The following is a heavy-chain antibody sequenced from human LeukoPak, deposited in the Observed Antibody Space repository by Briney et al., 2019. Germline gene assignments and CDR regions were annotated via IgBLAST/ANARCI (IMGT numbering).Heavy chain of an antibody. J-gene: IGHJ3*02. Sequence: SETLSLTCTVSGGSISSSSYYWGWIRQPPGKGLEWIGSIYYSGSTYYNPSLKSRVTISVDTSKNQFSLKLSSVTAADTAVYYCARLDDYGIDILVPNHGAFDIWGQGTMVTVSS. V-gene: IGHV4-39*07. CDR1: GGSISSSSYY. CDR3: ARLDDYGIDILVPNHGAFDI. D-gene: IGHD4-17*01. CDR2: IYYSGST.